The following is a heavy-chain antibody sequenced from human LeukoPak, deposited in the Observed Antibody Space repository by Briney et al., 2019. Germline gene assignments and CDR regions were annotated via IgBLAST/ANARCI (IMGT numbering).Heavy chain of an antibody. D-gene: IGHD5-24*01. CDR2: IIPIFGTA. J-gene: IGHJ4*02. V-gene: IGHV1-69*13. CDR3: ARASRDGYNYRAYYFDY. Sequence: ASVKVSCKASGGTFSSYAISWVRQAPGQGLEWMGGIIPIFGTANYAQKFQGRVTITADESTSTAYMELSSLRSEDTAVYYCARASRDGYNYRAYYFDYWGQGTLVTVSS. CDR1: GGTFSSYA.